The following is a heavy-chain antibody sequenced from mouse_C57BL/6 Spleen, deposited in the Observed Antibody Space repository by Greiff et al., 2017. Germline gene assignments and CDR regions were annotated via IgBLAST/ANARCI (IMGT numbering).Heavy chain of an antibody. V-gene: IGHV1-69*01. CDR1: GYTFTSYW. CDR3: ASATYGYDWYFDV. D-gene: IGHD2-2*01. Sequence: VQLQQPGAELVMPGASVKLSCKASGYTFTSYWMHWVKQRPGQGLEWIGEIDPSDSYTNYNQKFKGKSTLTVDKSSSTAYMQLSSLTSEDSAVYYCASATYGYDWYFDVWGTGTTVTVSS. CDR2: IDPSDSYT. J-gene: IGHJ1*03.